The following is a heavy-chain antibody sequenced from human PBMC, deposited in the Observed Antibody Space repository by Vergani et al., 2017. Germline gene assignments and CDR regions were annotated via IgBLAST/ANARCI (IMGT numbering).Heavy chain of an antibody. CDR3: AKKRGSLYYYGVDV. J-gene: IGHJ6*02. D-gene: IGHD5-24*01. CDR2: IRYDGSNP. Sequence: QEQLLQSGGGVVQPGGSLRLSCIGSGYTFGHFDMHRVRQAPGKGLAWVAFIRYDGSNPQYIDSVKGRFTISRDNSKDTLYLQMNGLRPEDTGTYFCAKKRGSLYYYGVDVWGQGATITVSS. CDR1: GYTFGHFD. V-gene: IGHV3-30*02.